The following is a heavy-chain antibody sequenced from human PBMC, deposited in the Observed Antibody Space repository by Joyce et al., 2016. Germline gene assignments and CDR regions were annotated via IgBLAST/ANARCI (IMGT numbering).Heavy chain of an antibody. CDR1: GFDFGGCS. Sequence: EVELVESGGALVQPGGSLRLSCAASGFDFGGCSLTWVRQAPGKGLDWLSYISNFGSPIFYADSVKGRFTISRDNARNSLYLQMNSLRAEDTAVYFCARGGEYRTDWLFSWGQGTPVTVSS. J-gene: IGHJ5*02. V-gene: IGHV3-48*01. CDR2: ISNFGSPI. CDR3: ARGGEYRTDWLFS. D-gene: IGHD3-9*01.